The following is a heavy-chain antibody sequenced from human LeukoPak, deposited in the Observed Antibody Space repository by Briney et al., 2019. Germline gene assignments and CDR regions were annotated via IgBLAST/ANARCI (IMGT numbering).Heavy chain of an antibody. Sequence: GGSLRLSCAASGFSFSNYWMSWVRQAPGKGLEWVANIKHDGIEMNYADSAKGRFTISRDNAKNSLYLQMTSLRAEDTALYYCTRATGWYPDYWGQGTLVTVSS. CDR3: TRATGWYPDY. J-gene: IGHJ4*02. CDR2: IKHDGIEM. CDR1: GFSFSNYW. V-gene: IGHV3-7*01. D-gene: IGHD6-19*01.